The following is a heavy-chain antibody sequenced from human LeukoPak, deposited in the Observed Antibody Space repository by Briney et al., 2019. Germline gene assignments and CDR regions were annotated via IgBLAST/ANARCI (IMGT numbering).Heavy chain of an antibody. CDR1: GFTFSNYA. J-gene: IGHJ5*02. D-gene: IGHD3-16*01. V-gene: IGHV3-23*01. Sequence: GGSLRLSCVASGFTFSNYAMTWVRQTPGKGLEWVSGVHGSGDTTYYADSVKGRFTISRDNSRNTLYLQMNSLRVEDTAVYYCAKDSILLWYGNLGEGGFDAWGQGTLVTVSS. CDR3: AKDSILLWYGNLGEGGFDA. CDR2: VHGSGDTT.